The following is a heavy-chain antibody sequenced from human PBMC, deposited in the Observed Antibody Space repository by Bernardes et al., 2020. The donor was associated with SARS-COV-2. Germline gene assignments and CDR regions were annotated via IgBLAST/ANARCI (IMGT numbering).Heavy chain of an antibody. CDR3: AKFLAGSSPHRTGAVTYFDY. CDR2: ISGSVGTT. V-gene: IGHV3-23*01. D-gene: IGHD3-9*01. CDR1: GFTFSSYA. Sequence: GGSLRVSCAASGFTFSSYAMSWVRQAPGKGLEWVAAISGSVGTTFYANSVKGRFTISRDNSKNTLYLQMSSLRAEDTAVYFCAKFLAGSSPHRTGAVTYFDYWGPGTLVSVSS. J-gene: IGHJ4*02.